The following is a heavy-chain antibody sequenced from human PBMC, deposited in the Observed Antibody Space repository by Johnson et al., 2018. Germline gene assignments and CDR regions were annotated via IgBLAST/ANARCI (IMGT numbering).Heavy chain of an antibody. Sequence: EVQLVETGGGLVQPGRSLRLSCTTSGFRFGDYAMSWFRQAPGKGLEWVCFIRSKADGGPRECAASVKGRFTNSRDDSKSIVYLQMNSLKNEDTALYYCTRGLDTSMGQNAFDIWGQGTMVTLSS. CDR3: TRGLDTSMGQNAFDI. V-gene: IGHV3-49*03. J-gene: IGHJ3*02. CDR2: IRSKADGGPR. D-gene: IGHD5-18*01. CDR1: GFRFGDYA.